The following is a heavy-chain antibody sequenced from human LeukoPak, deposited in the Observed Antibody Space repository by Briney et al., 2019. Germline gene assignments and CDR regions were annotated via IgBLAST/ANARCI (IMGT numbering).Heavy chain of an antibody. V-gene: IGHV4-59*01. Sequence: SSETLSLTCTVSGGSISSYYWSWIRQPPGKGLEWIGYIYYSGSTNYNPSLKSRVTISVDTSKNQFSLKLSSVTAADTAVYYCAGAGGELTFDPWGQGTLVTVSS. CDR3: AGAGGELTFDP. J-gene: IGHJ5*02. D-gene: IGHD1-26*01. CDR1: GGSISSYY. CDR2: IYYSGST.